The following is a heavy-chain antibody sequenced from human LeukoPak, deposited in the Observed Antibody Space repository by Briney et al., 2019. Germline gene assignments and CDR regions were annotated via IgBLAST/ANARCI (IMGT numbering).Heavy chain of an antibody. CDR1: GGTFSSYA. D-gene: IGHD3-10*01. CDR3: ARARYDDYGSGH. Sequence: SVKVSCKASGGTFSSYAISWVRQAPGRGLEWMGGIIPIFGTANYAQKFQGRVTITADKSTSTAYMELSSLRSEDTAVYYCARARYDDYGSGHWGQGTLVTVSS. CDR2: IIPIFGTA. V-gene: IGHV1-69*06. J-gene: IGHJ4*02.